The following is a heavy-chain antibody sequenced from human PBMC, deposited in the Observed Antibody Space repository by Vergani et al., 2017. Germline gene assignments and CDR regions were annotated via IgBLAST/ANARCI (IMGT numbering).Heavy chain of an antibody. V-gene: IGHV1-69*01. J-gene: IGHJ3*02. CDR1: GGTFSSYA. Sequence: QVQLVQSGAEVKKPGSSVKVSCKASGGTFSSYAISWVRQAPGQGPEWMGGIIPIFGTANYAQKFRGRVTITADESTSTAYMELSSLRSEDTAVYYCATGRPAAISGHDAFDIWGQGTMDTVSS. CDR3: ATGRPAAISGHDAFDI. D-gene: IGHD2-2*02. CDR2: IIPIFGTA.